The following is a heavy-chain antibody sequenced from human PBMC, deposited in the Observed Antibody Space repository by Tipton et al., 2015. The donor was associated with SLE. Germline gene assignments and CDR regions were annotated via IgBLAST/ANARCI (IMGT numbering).Heavy chain of an antibody. V-gene: IGHV4-34*01. CDR2: INHSGST. CDR1: GGSFSGYY. D-gene: IGHD2-15*01. J-gene: IGHJ6*02. Sequence: GLVKPSETLSLTCAVYGGSFSGYYWSWIRQPPGKGLEWIGEINHSGSTNYNPSLKSRVTISVDTSKNQFSLKLSSVTAADTAVYYCARGEFVAVVAATYYNYGMDVWGQGTTVTVSS. CDR3: ARGEFVAVVAATYYNYGMDV.